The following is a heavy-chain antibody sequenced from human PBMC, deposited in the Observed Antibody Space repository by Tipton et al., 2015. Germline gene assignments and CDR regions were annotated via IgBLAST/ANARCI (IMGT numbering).Heavy chain of an antibody. D-gene: IGHD3-22*01. CDR1: GVSNSSGANY. CDR3: AGNYDGTGYYSRLDFGY. J-gene: IGHJ4*02. Sequence: TLSLTCTVSGVSNSSGANYWNWIRQLPGKGLEWIGYIYYSGSTNYNPSLKSRVTISVDTSKNQFSLKLSSVTAADTAVYYCAGNYDGTGYYSRLDFGYWGQGTLVTVSS. V-gene: IGHV4-61*08. CDR2: IYYSGST.